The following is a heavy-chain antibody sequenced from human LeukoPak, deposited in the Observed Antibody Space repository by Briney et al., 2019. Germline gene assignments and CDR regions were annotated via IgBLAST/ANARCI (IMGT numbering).Heavy chain of an antibody. CDR1: GFTFSSYG. Sequence: PGRSLRLSCAASGFTFSSYGMHWVRQAPGKGLERVAVISYDGSNKYYADSVKGRFTISRDNSKNTLYLQMNSLRAEDTAVYYCAKDSPYYYDSSGYPLEYYFDYWGQGTLVTVSS. CDR2: ISYDGSNK. CDR3: AKDSPYYYDSSGYPLEYYFDY. D-gene: IGHD3-22*01. J-gene: IGHJ4*02. V-gene: IGHV3-30*18.